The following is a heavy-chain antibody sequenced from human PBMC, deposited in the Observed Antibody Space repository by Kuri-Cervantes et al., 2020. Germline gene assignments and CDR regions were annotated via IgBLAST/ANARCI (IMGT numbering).Heavy chain of an antibody. V-gene: IGHV1-18*01. D-gene: IGHD3-22*01. J-gene: IGHJ5*02. CDR3: ARAHNTDSSAYPPDP. Sequence: ASVKVSCKASGYTFTSYGISWVRQAPGQGLERMGWISAYNGNTNYAQKLQGRVTMTTDTSTSTAYIELRSLRSDDTAVYYCARAHNTDSSAYPPDPWGQGTLVTVSS. CDR2: ISAYNGNT. CDR1: GYTFTSYG.